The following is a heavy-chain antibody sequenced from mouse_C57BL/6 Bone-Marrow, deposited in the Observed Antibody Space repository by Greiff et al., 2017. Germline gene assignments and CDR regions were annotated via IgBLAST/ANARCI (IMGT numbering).Heavy chain of an antibody. CDR3: ARSSQATH. CDR2: ISSGGSYT. D-gene: IGHD3-2*02. CDR1: GFTFSSYG. J-gene: IGHJ2*01. V-gene: IGHV5-6*01. Sequence: EVKLVESGGDLVKPGGSLKLSCAASGFTFSSYGMSWVRQTPDKRLEWVATISSGGSYTYYPDSVKGRFTISRDNAKNTLYLQMSSLKSEDTAMYYCARSSQATHWGQGTTLTVSS.